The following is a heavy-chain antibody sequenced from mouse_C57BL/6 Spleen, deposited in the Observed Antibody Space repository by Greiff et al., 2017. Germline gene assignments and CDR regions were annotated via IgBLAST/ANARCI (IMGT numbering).Heavy chain of an antibody. CDR1: GYAFSSSW. CDR3: AKNYYFDY. J-gene: IGHJ2*01. CDR2: IYPGDGDN. V-gene: IGHV1-82*01. Sequence: VQLQQSGPELVKPGASVKISCKASGYAFSSSWMNWVKQRPGKGLEWIGRIYPGDGDNKYNGKFKGKATLTADKYSCTAYMQRSSLTSEYSAVYFCAKNYYFDYWGQGTTLTVSS.